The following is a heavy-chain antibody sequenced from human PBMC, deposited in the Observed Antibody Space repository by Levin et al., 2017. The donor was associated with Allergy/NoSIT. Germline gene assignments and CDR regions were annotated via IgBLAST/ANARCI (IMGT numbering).Heavy chain of an antibody. CDR2: IGSSGDNI. V-gene: IGHV3-48*03. D-gene: IGHD1-14*01. CDR3: ARDGTLIGVVSVGSLDL. CDR1: GFTFSDFE. J-gene: IGHJ3*01. Sequence: GGSLRLSCSASGFTFSDFEMNWVRQAPGKGLEWISYIGSSGDNIFYADSVKGRFTISRDNARNSLFLHMKRLRSDDTAIYYCARDGTLIGVVSVGSLDLWGQGTMVTVSS.